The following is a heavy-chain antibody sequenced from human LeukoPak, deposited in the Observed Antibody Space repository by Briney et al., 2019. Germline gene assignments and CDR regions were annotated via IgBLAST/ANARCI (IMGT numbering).Heavy chain of an antibody. Sequence: SETLSLTCAVYGGSFSGYYWSWIRQPPGKGLEWIGEINHSGSTNYNPSLKSRVTISVDTSKNQFSLKLSSVTAADTAVYCCARGAGGWDSSGYAISYYYYYMDVWGKGTTVTISS. CDR3: ARGAGGWDSSGYAISYYYYYMDV. J-gene: IGHJ6*03. V-gene: IGHV4-34*01. D-gene: IGHD3-22*01. CDR1: GGSFSGYY. CDR2: INHSGST.